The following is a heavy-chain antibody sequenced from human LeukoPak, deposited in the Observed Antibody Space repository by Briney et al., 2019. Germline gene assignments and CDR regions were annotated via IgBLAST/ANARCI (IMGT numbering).Heavy chain of an antibody. CDR1: GFTLSNYA. D-gene: IGHD3-9*01. V-gene: IGHV3-23*01. CDR3: AKWGDFDILTGYYVSDF. CDR2: VTGRGGST. J-gene: IGHJ4*02. Sequence: GESLRLSCVASGFTLSNYAMSWVRQAPGKRLEWASAVTGRGGSTYYADSVKGRFTISRDNSRNTLFLQMNSLRAEDTAIYYSAKWGDFDILTGYYVSDFWGEGTLVTVSS.